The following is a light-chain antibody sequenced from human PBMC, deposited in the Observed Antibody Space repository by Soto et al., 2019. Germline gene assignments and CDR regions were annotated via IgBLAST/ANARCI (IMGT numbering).Light chain of an antibody. Sequence: DIQMTQSPSTLSPSVGDRVTITCRASQSISRLLAWYQQKPGRAPTLLIYKASTLESGAQSLFSGSRSGTESSLTISSLQPDDFATYYCQQYNSYPLTFGQGTRLEIK. CDR2: KAS. V-gene: IGKV1-5*03. CDR3: QQYNSYPLT. J-gene: IGKJ5*01. CDR1: QSISRL.